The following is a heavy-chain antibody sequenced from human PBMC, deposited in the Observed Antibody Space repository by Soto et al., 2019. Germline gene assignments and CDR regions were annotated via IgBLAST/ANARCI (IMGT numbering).Heavy chain of an antibody. D-gene: IGHD4-17*01. CDR2: TTFDGTLK. J-gene: IGHJ4*02. CDR1: GFSYYG. CDR3: AKESDGDYRNYFDS. Sequence: GGSLRLSCAASGFSYYGMHWVRQAPGKGLEWVAVTTFDGTLKYYADSVKGRFTISRDNSKNTLYLHMDSLRTEDMGVYYCAKESDGDYRNYFDSWGQGTLVTVSS. V-gene: IGHV3-30*18.